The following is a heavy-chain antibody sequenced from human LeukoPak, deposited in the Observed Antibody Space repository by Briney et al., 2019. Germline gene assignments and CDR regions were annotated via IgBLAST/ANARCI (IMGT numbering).Heavy chain of an antibody. J-gene: IGHJ6*03. CDR3: GASTVTVTYYYMAV. D-gene: IGHD2-21*02. CDR2: IIPVLGTT. V-gene: IGHV1-69*13. Sequence: GASVKVSCKAAGGSFSTHAIIWVRQAPGQGLEWMEGIIPVLGTTNSAQRFQDRLSLTADESTGTASMELTSLRPKDSAVYYCGASTVTVTYYYMAVWGKGTTITVSS. CDR1: GGSFSTHA.